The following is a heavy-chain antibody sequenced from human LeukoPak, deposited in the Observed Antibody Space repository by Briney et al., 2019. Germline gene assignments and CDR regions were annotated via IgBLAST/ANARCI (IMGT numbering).Heavy chain of an antibody. CDR3: ARVSKAAMVMFYYYYMDV. CDR1: GFIFSTYS. D-gene: IGHD5-18*01. J-gene: IGHJ6*03. Sequence: GGSLRLSCAASGFIFSTYSMIWVRQAPGKGLEWVAYISISGSSIYYADAVKGRFTISRDNAKNSLYLQMNSLRAEDTAVYYCARVSKAAMVMFYYYYMDVWGKGTTVTVSS. CDR2: ISISGSSI. V-gene: IGHV3-48*04.